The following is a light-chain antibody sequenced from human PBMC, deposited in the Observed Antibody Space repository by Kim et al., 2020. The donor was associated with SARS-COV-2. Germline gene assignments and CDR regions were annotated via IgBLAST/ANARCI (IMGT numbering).Light chain of an antibody. CDR2: GKN. V-gene: IGLV3-19*01. Sequence: SSELTQDPAVSVALGQTVRITCQGESLRSYYASWYQQKPGQAPVLVIYGKNNRPSGIPDRFSGSSSGNTDSLTITGAQAEDEADYYCKSRDSSGNHPFGG. CDR3: KSRDSSGNHP. J-gene: IGLJ2*01. CDR1: SLRSYY.